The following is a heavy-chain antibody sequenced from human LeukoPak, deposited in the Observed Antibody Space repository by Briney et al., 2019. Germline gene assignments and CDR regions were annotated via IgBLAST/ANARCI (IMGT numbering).Heavy chain of an antibody. CDR2: INPNRGGT. CDR1: GYTFTGYY. Sequence: ASVKVSCKASGYTFTGYYMHWVRQAPGQGLEWMGWINPNRGGTNYAQKFQGRVTMTRDTSISTAYMELSRLRSDDTAVYYCAREASSYYDSSGYSGVLLYYGMDVWGQGVTV. D-gene: IGHD3-22*01. CDR3: AREASSYYDSSGYSGVLLYYGMDV. V-gene: IGHV1-2*02. J-gene: IGHJ6*02.